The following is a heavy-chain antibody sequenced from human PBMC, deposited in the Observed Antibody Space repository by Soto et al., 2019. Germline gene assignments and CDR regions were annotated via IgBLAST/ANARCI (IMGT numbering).Heavy chain of an antibody. D-gene: IGHD3-22*01. J-gene: IGHJ6*02. CDR2: IRSKANSYAT. CDR3: NSHEYDSPGYYSPDYSYYGMDV. CDR1: GFTFSGSA. V-gene: IGHV3-73*02. Sequence: EVQLVESGGGLVQPGGSLKLSCAASGFTFSGSAMHWVRQASGKGLEWVGRIRSKANSYATAYAASVKGRFTISRDDSKNTAYLQMNSLKTEDTAVYYRNSHEYDSPGYYSPDYSYYGMDVWGRGTTVTVSS.